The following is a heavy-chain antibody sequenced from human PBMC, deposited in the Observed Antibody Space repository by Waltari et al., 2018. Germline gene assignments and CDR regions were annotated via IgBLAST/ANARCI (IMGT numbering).Heavy chain of an antibody. D-gene: IGHD3-22*01. J-gene: IGHJ4*02. V-gene: IGHV3-33*01. CDR3: ARDLGRYYYDGSGYDY. CDR2: IWYDENNK. CDR1: GFTFRGYG. Sequence: QVQLVESGGGVVQPGRSLRLSCAASGFTFRGYGMHWVRQAPGKGLEWVAVIWYDENNKYYADSVKGRFTISRDNSKNTLYLQMNSLRAEDTAVYFCARDLGRYYYDGSGYDYWGQGTLVTVSS.